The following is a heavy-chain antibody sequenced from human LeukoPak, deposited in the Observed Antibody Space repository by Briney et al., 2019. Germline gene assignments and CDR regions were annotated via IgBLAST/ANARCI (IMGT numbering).Heavy chain of an antibody. D-gene: IGHD6-13*01. Sequence: GASVKVSCKASGYTFTGYYMHWVRQAPGQGLEWMGWINPNSGGTNYAQKFQGRVTMTRDTSISTAYMELSRLRSDDTAVYYCARDLVSKIAAASLSYGMDVWGQGTTVTVSS. CDR1: GYTFTGYY. CDR2: INPNSGGT. J-gene: IGHJ6*02. V-gene: IGHV1-2*02. CDR3: ARDLVSKIAAASLSYGMDV.